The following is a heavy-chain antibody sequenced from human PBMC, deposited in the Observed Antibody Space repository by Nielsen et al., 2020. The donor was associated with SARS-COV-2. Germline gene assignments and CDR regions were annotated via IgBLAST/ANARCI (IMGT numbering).Heavy chain of an antibody. Sequence: SLKISCAASGFTFDDYAMHWVRQAPGKDLEWVSGISWNSGSIGYADSVKGRFTISRDNAKNSLYLQMNSLRAEDTALYYCASTGFGYYYYGMDVWGQGTTVTVSS. CDR1: GFTFDDYA. CDR3: ASTGFGYYYYGMDV. D-gene: IGHD3-16*01. V-gene: IGHV3-9*01. CDR2: ISWNSGSI. J-gene: IGHJ6*02.